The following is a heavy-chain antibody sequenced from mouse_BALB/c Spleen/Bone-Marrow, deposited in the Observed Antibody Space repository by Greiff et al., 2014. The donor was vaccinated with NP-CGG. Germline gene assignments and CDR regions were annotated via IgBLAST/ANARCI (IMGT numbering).Heavy chain of an antibody. V-gene: IGHV14-3*02. CDR2: IDPANGNT. J-gene: IGHJ3*01. CDR3: ASYYYRSSSFAY. CDR1: GFNIKDTY. D-gene: IGHD1-1*01. Sequence: VQLQQSGAELVKPGASVKLSCTASGFNIKDTYMHWVKQRPEKGLEWIGRIDPANGNTKYDPKFQGKATITADTSSNTAYLQLSSLTSEDTAVYYCASYYYRSSSFAYWGQGTLVTVSA.